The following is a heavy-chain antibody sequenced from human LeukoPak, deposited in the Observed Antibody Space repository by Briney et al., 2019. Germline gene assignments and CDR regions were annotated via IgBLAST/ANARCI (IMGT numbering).Heavy chain of an antibody. Sequence: PGGSQRLSCAVSGFTVSSNDMSWVRQAPGKGLEWVSVMFSGGSTYYADSVKGRFTISRDNSKNTLYLQMNSLRDDDTAVFYCARDPGHEGFDIWGQGTMVTVSS. CDR3: ARDPGHEGFDI. V-gene: IGHV3-66*01. CDR1: GFTVSSND. J-gene: IGHJ3*02. CDR2: MFSGGST.